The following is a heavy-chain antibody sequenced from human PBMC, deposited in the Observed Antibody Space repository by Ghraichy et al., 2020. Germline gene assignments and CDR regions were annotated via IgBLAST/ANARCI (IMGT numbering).Heavy chain of an antibody. CDR2: INPSGGST. CDR3: ARWDMITFGGGAFDI. CDR1: GYTFTSYY. Sequence: ASVKVSCKASGYTFTSYYMHWVRQAPGQGLEWMGIINPSGGSTSYAQKFQGRVTMTRDTSTSTVYMELSSLRSEDTAVYYCARWDMITFGGGAFDIWGQGTMVTVSS. V-gene: IGHV1-46*01. J-gene: IGHJ3*02. D-gene: IGHD3-16*01.